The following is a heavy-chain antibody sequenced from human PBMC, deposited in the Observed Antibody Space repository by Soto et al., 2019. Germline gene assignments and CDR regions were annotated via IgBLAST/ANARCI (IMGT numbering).Heavy chain of an antibody. Sequence: PVGSLRLSCAASGFTFSSYSMNWVRQAPGKGLEWVSSISSSSSYIYYADSVKGRFTISRDNAKNSLYLQMNSLRAEDTAVYYCATSKGSKGYSYGSFDYWGQGTLVTVSS. CDR2: ISSSSSYI. V-gene: IGHV3-21*01. J-gene: IGHJ4*02. CDR3: ATSKGSKGYSYGSFDY. D-gene: IGHD5-18*01. CDR1: GFTFSSYS.